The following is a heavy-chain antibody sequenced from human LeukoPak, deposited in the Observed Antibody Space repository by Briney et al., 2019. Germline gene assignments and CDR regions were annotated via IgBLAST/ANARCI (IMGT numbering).Heavy chain of an antibody. CDR2: INPNSGGT. J-gene: IGHJ4*02. CDR3: AREVPYYFDY. V-gene: IGHV1-2*02. CDR1: GYTFTAYY. Sequence: EASVKVSYKASGYTFTAYYMHWVRQAPGQGLEWMGWINPNSGGTNYAQKFQGRVTMTSDTSISTAYMELSRLRSDDTAVYYCAREVPYYFDYWGQGTLVTVSS.